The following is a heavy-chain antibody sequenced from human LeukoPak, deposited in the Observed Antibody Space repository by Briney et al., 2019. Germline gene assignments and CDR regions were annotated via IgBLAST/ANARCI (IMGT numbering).Heavy chain of an antibody. CDR1: GFTFNNYA. J-gene: IGHJ5*02. CDR2: IGGSGLNR. V-gene: IGHV3-23*01. D-gene: IGHD3-9*01. CDR3: AKDSGYFDWLEN. Sequence: GGSLRLSCAASGFTFNNYAMSWVRQPPGKGLEWVSGIGGSGLNRYYADSVKGRFTISRDNSKNTLYLQMNSLRVKDTAVYYCAKDSGYFDWLENWGQGTQVTVSS.